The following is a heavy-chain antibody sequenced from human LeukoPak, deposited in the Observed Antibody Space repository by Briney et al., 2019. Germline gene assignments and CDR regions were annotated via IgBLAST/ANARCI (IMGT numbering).Heavy chain of an antibody. V-gene: IGHV4-39*01. J-gene: IGHJ3*02. CDR1: GGSISSSGYY. Sequence: SETLSLTCTVSGGSISSSGYYWGWIRQPPGKGLEWIGSIYYSGSTYYNPSLKSRVTISVDTSKNQFSLKLSSVTAADTAVYYCARHAPGGYCSGGSCLFSDAFDIWGQGTMVTVSS. CDR3: ARHAPGGYCSGGSCLFSDAFDI. D-gene: IGHD2-15*01. CDR2: IYYSGST.